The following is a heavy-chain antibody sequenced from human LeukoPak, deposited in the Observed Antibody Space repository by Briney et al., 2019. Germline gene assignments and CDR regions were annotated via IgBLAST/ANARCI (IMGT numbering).Heavy chain of an antibody. Sequence: ASVKVSCKASGYTFTSYYMHWVRQAPGQGLEWRGIINPSGGSTSYAQTFQGRVTMTRDTSTSTVYMELSSLRSEDTAVYYCARDRSYYDSSAYYMVGYWGQGTLVTVSS. CDR1: GYTFTSYY. V-gene: IGHV1-46*01. D-gene: IGHD3-22*01. CDR2: INPSGGST. J-gene: IGHJ4*02. CDR3: ARDRSYYDSSAYYMVGY.